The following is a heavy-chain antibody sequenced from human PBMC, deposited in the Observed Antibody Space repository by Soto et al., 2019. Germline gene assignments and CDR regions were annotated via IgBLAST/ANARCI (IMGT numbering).Heavy chain of an antibody. V-gene: IGHV3-74*01. CDR2: LNSDGSAT. CDR1: GFTFSSYW. J-gene: IGHJ4*02. D-gene: IGHD3-10*01. CDR3: ARETQLGRLDS. Sequence: EVQLVESGGGLVQPGESLRLSCAASGFTFSSYWMHWVRQAPGKGLVWVSRLNSDGSATTYADSVKGRFTISRDNVKNTLYVQINSQRAEDTAVYFCARETQLGRLDSWGQGTLVTVSS.